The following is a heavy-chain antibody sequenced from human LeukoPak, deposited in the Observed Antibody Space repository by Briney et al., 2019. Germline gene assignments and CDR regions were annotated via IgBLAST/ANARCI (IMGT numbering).Heavy chain of an antibody. J-gene: IGHJ4*02. Sequence: SETLSLTCAVYGGSLSGYYWSWLRQPPGKGLQWIGEINHSGSIKNNASLKSRVTISIDTSKNQFSLKLSSVTAADTAVYYCARGLSRLPPGGYWGQGTLVTVSS. CDR1: GGSLSGYY. V-gene: IGHV4-34*01. CDR2: INHSGSI. CDR3: ARGLSRLPPGGY. D-gene: IGHD2-15*01.